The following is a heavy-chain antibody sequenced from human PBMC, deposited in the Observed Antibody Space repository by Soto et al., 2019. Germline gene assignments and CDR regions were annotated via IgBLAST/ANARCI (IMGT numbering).Heavy chain of an antibody. CDR3: AKDPQRMGYFHGMDV. Sequence: QEQLVESGGGVVQPGRSLRLSCAASGFGFTSYDIHWVRQAPGKGLEWVAVISFDRSAKNYADSVKGRFTISRDNSKNTVLLQMNSLRAEDTAVYYCAKDPQRMGYFHGMDVWGQGTTVTVSS. CDR1: GFGFTSYD. CDR2: ISFDRSAK. D-gene: IGHD1-26*01. J-gene: IGHJ6*02. V-gene: IGHV3-30*18.